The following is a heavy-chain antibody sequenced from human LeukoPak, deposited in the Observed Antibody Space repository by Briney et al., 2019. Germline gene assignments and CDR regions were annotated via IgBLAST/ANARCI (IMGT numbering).Heavy chain of an antibody. J-gene: IGHJ4*02. V-gene: IGHV3-48*01. CDR2: ISSSSSTI. Sequence: PGGSLRLSCAASGFTFSSYSMNWVRQAPGKGLEWVSYISSSSSTIYYADSVKGRFTISRDNAKNSLYLQMNSRRAEATGLYYWAGGVTIFGVVMANWGQGTLVTVSS. D-gene: IGHD3-3*01. CDR3: AGGVTIFGVVMAN. CDR1: GFTFSSYS.